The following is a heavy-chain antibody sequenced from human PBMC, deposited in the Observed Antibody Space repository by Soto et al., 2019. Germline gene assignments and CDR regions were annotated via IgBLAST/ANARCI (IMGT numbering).Heavy chain of an antibody. V-gene: IGHV3-21*01. CDR1: GFTFSSYS. D-gene: IGHD3-16*01. J-gene: IGHJ6*02. Sequence: GGSLRLSCAASGFTFSSYSMNWVRQAPGKGLEWVSSISSSSSYIYYADSVKGRFTISRDNAKNSLYLQMNSLRAKDTAVYYCASNPGGLVNYYYGMDVWGQGTTVTVSS. CDR2: ISSSSSYI. CDR3: ASNPGGLVNYYYGMDV.